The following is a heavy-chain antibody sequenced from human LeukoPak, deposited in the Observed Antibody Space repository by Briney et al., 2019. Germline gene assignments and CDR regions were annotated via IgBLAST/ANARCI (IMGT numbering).Heavy chain of an antibody. CDR3: ARDKVGTIFDI. Sequence: PSETLSLTCTVSGDSINISPFYWGWIRQPPGKGLEWVGSVYRSGSTHYNPSLKSRVTLSVDTSKNHFSLKLSSVTAADTAVYYCARDKVGTIFDIWGQGTMVTVSS. J-gene: IGHJ3*02. D-gene: IGHD1-26*01. CDR1: GDSINISPFY. CDR2: VYRSGST. V-gene: IGHV4-39*07.